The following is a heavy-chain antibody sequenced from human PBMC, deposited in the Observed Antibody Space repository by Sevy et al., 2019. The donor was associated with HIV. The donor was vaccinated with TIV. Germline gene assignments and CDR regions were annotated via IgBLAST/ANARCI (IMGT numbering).Heavy chain of an antibody. CDR3: VRETTMIPRGAFDF. Sequence: GGFLRLSCAASGFTFSSYPMHWVRQAPGKGLEEVSFISFDGTDKYYADSVKGRFTITRDNSKNTLFLQMNSLRPEDTAFYYCVRETTMIPRGAFDFWGQGTLVTVSS. CDR1: GFTFSSYP. V-gene: IGHV3-30-3*01. D-gene: IGHD3-22*01. J-gene: IGHJ3*01. CDR2: ISFDGTDK.